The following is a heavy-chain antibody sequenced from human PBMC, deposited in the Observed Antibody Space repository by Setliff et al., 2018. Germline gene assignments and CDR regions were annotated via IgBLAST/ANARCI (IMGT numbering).Heavy chain of an antibody. CDR2: ISYDGSNQ. CDR1: GFTFGSHA. J-gene: IGHJ4*02. V-gene: IGHV3-30*01. CDR3: ARERHLLSTVVIFGLFDF. Sequence: HPGGSLRLSCAASGFTFGSHAMHWVRQAPGKGLEWVAVISYDGSNQYYADSVKGRFTVSRDNSKNTLSLQMYSLRTEDTALYYCARERHLLSTVVIFGLFDFWGQGALVTVSS. D-gene: IGHD3-3*01.